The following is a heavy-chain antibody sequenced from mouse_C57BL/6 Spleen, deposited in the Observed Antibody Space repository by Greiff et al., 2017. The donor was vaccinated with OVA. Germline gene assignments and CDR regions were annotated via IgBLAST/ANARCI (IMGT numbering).Heavy chain of an antibody. V-gene: IGHV1-62-2*01. Sequence: QVQLKESGAELVKPGASVKLSCKASGYTFTEYTIHWVKQRSGQGLEWIGWFYPGSGSIKYNEKFKDKATLTADKSSSTVYMELSRLTSEDSAVYFCARHERGYYGSSYEFDYWGQGTTLTVSS. CDR3: ARHERGYYGSSYEFDY. CDR2: FYPGSGSI. J-gene: IGHJ2*01. D-gene: IGHD1-1*01. CDR1: GYTFTEYT.